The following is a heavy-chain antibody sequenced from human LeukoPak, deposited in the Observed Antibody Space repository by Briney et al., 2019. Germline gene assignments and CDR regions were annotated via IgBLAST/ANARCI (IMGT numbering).Heavy chain of an antibody. CDR2: INPNSGGT. CDR1: GYTIXXYY. D-gene: IGHD6-19*01. CDR3: ARGGLTSRIAVAGRGGY. J-gene: IGHJ4*02. V-gene: IGHV1-2*02. Sequence: SVTVSCTASGYTIXXYYMHWVRQAPGQGLEWMGWINPNSGGTNYAQKFQGRVTMTRDTSISTAYMELSRLRSDDTAVYYCARGGLTSRIAVAGRGGYWGQGTLVTVSS.